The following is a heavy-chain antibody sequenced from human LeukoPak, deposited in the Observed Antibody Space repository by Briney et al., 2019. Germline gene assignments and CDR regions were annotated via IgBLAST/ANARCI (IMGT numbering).Heavy chain of an antibody. D-gene: IGHD5-18*01. Sequence: PSETLSLTCTVSGGSISSYYWSWIRQPPRKGLEWIGYIYYSGSTNYNPSLKSRVTISVDTSKNQFSLKLSSVTAADTAVYYCARVDTAMVSFDYWGQGTLVTVSS. V-gene: IGHV4-59*01. CDR3: ARVDTAMVSFDY. J-gene: IGHJ4*02. CDR1: GGSISSYY. CDR2: IYYSGST.